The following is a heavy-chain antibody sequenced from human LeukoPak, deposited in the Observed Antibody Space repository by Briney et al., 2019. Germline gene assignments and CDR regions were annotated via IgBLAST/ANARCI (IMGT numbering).Heavy chain of an antibody. D-gene: IGHD3-10*01. CDR1: GFTFSSYW. Sequence: GGSLRLSCAAPGFTFSSYWMPWVRQAPGEGLVWVSRINSDGSSTSYADSVKGRFTISRDNAKNTLYLQMNSLRAEDTAVYYCAREILSGDDAFDIWGQGTMVTVSS. CDR3: AREILSGDDAFDI. CDR2: INSDGSST. J-gene: IGHJ3*02. V-gene: IGHV3-74*01.